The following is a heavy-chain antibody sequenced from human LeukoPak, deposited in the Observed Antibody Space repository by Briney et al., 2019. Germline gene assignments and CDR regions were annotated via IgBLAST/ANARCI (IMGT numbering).Heavy chain of an antibody. CDR3: ARDRPYSSSSWWYFDL. CDR1: GGTFSSYA. CDR2: IIPIFGTA. J-gene: IGHJ2*01. D-gene: IGHD6-6*01. Sequence: AVKVSCKASGGTFSSYAISWVRQAPGQGLEWMGGIIPIFGTANYAQKFQGRVTITTDESTSTAYMELSSLRSEDTAVYYCARDRPYSSSSWWYFDLWGRGTLVTVSS. V-gene: IGHV1-69*05.